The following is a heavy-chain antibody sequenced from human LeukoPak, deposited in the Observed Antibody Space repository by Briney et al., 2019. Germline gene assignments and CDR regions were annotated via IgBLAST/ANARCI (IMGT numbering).Heavy chain of an antibody. CDR3: AKRMGPSIAAADLDY. CDR1: GFTFNNFP. D-gene: IGHD6-13*01. V-gene: IGHV3-30-3*02. J-gene: IGHJ4*02. CDR2: VSYDGDNK. Sequence: PGGSLRLSCAASGFTFNNFPMHWVSQAPGKGLEWVAVVSYDGDNKYYGDSVKGRFTISRDNSKNTLYLQMNSLRAEDTAVYYCAKRMGPSIAAADLDYWGQGTLVTVSS.